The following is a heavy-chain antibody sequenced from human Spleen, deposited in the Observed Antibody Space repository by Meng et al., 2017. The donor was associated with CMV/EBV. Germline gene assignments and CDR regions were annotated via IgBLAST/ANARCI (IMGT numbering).Heavy chain of an antibody. CDR2: IYHSGST. CDR3: ARSGLRFLYNYYGVDV. Sequence: SETLSLTCTVSGYSISSGYYWGWIRQPPGKGLEWIGSIYHSGSTYYNPSLKSRVTISVDTSKNQFSLKLSSVTAADTAVYYCARSGLRFLYNYYGVDVWGQGTMVTVSS. V-gene: IGHV4-38-2*02. CDR1: GYSISSGYY. D-gene: IGHD5-12*01. J-gene: IGHJ6*02.